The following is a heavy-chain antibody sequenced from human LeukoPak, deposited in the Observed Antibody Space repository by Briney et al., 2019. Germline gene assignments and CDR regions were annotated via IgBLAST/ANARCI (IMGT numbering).Heavy chain of an antibody. CDR1: GFTFSNYG. D-gene: IGHD6-19*01. CDR2: ISYDGSNT. Sequence: PGGSLRLSCAASGFTFSNYGMHWVRQAPGKGLEGGAVISYDGSNTFYADSVKGRFTISRDNSKNTLYLQANSLRAEDTAVYYCAKDPHSSGWYFTAFDYWGQGTLVTVSS. J-gene: IGHJ4*02. CDR3: AKDPHSSGWYFTAFDY. V-gene: IGHV3-30*18.